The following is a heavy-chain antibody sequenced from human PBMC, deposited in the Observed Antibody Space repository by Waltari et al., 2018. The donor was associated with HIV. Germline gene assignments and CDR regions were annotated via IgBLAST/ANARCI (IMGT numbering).Heavy chain of an antibody. J-gene: IGHJ6*02. V-gene: IGHV6-1*01. CDR3: ARAGGSRARLLHGMDV. CDR1: GDSVSTNSAA. D-gene: IGHD3-10*01. CDR2: TYYMSRWYN. Sequence: QVQLQQSGPGLVKPSQTLSLTCAISGDSVSTNSAAWNWIRLSPSRGLEWLGRTYYMSRWYNDYAMSVKSRITIIPDTSKNQFSLQLNSVIPEDTAVYYCARAGGSRARLLHGMDVWGQGTTVTVSS.